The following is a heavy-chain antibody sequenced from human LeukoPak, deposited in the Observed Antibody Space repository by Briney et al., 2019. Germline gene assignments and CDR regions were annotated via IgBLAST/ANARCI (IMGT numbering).Heavy chain of an antibody. V-gene: IGHV4-4*02. D-gene: IGHD1-20*01. Sequence: PSETLSLTCDVSGGSISSSYWWSWVRQPPGKGLEWIGEIYHSGSTNYNPSLKSRVTISVDKSKNQFSLKLSSVTAADTAVYYCARHGRDKITGTTLGWFDPWGQGTLVTVSS. CDR3: ARHGRDKITGTTLGWFDP. CDR1: GGSISSSYW. J-gene: IGHJ5*02. CDR2: IYHSGST.